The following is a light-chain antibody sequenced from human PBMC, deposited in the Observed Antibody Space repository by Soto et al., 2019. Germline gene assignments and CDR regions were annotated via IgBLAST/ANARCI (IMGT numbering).Light chain of an antibody. V-gene: IGKV1-39*01. J-gene: IGKJ4*01. CDR3: QPTYNLPPT. CDR1: QTISNY. CDR2: STS. Sequence: DIQLTQSPSSLSASVGDRVSITCRTSQTISNYLNWYHHRPGQAPKLLIYSTSNLQGGVPSRFSGGGAGTEFTLTISSLQPEDFGSYSCQPTYNLPPTFGGGTRVQIK.